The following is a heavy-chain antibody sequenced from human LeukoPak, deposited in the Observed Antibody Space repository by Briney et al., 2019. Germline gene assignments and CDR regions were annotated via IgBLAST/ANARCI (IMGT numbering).Heavy chain of an antibody. J-gene: IGHJ5*02. CDR1: GFTFSSYA. CDR2: ISGSGGST. D-gene: IGHD6-19*01. CDR3: AKDIRISAVAGNRVQIDP. Sequence: PGGSLRLSCAASGFTFSSYAMSWVRQAPGKGLEWVSAISGSGGSTYYADSVKGRFTISRDNSKNTLYLQMNSLRAEDTAVYYCAKDIRISAVAGNRVQIDPWGQGTLVTVSS. V-gene: IGHV3-23*01.